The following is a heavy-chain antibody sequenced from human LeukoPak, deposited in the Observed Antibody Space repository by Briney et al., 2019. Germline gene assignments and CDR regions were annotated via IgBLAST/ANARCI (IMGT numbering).Heavy chain of an antibody. V-gene: IGHV1-69*13. D-gene: IGHD3-3*01. CDR2: IIHIFGTA. CDR1: GGTFSSYA. Sequence: SVKVSCKASGGTFSSYAISWVRQAPGQGLEWMGGIIHIFGTANYAQKFQGRVTITADESTSTAYMELSSLRSEDTAVYYCARSNNYDFWSGYYFRFHGYMDVWGKGTTVTVSS. J-gene: IGHJ6*03. CDR3: ARSNNYDFWSGYYFRFHGYMDV.